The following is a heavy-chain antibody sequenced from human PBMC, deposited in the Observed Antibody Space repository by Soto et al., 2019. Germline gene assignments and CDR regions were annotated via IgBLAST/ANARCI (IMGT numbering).Heavy chain of an antibody. CDR3: AKAPGTYGSGYYFDY. V-gene: IGHV3-23*01. CDR2: ISGSGGST. CDR1: GFTFSSYA. J-gene: IGHJ4*02. Sequence: LSCAASGFTFSSYAMSWVRQAPGKGLEWVSAISGSGGSTYYADSVKGRFTISRDNSKNTLYLQMNSLRAEDTAVYYCAKAPGTYGSGYYFDYWGQGTLVTVSS. D-gene: IGHD3-10*01.